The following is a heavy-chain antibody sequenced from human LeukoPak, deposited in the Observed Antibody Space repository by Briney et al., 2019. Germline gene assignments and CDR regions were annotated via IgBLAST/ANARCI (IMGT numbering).Heavy chain of an antibody. Sequence: GASVKVSCKASGGTFSSYAISWVRQAPGQGLEWMGGIIPIFGTANYAQKFQGRVTITADKSTSTAYMELSSLRSEDTAVYYCARANRVVSGWDRGYYYYMDVWGKGTTVTVSS. CDR2: IIPIFGTA. CDR1: GGTFSSYA. J-gene: IGHJ6*03. CDR3: ARANRVVSGWDRGYYYYMDV. V-gene: IGHV1-69*06. D-gene: IGHD6-19*01.